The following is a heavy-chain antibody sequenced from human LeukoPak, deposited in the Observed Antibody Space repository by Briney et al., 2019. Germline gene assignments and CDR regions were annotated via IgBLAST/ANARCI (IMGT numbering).Heavy chain of an antibody. V-gene: IGHV3-53*01. Sequence: GGSLRLSCAASGFTFSSYSMNWVRQAPGKGLEWVSVIYSGGSTYYADSVKGRFTISRDNSKNTLYLQMNSLRAEDTAVYYCARNVFSSWGQGTLVTVSS. CDR2: IYSGGST. J-gene: IGHJ5*02. CDR1: GFTFSSYS. CDR3: ARNVFSS.